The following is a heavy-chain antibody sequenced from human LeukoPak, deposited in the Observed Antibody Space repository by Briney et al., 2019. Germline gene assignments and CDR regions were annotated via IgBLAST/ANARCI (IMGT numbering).Heavy chain of an antibody. V-gene: IGHV3-15*01. CDR2: IKSKTEGGTT. D-gene: IGHD1-14*01. CDR1: GFTFNNAW. J-gene: IGHJ4*02. CDR3: TRTPVPY. Sequence: KSGGSLRLSCAASGFTFNNAWMSWVRQAPGKGLEWVARIKSKTEGGTTDYAAPVKGRFTISRDDSKNTLYLQMDSPKIEDTAVYYCTRTPVPYWGQGTLVTVSS.